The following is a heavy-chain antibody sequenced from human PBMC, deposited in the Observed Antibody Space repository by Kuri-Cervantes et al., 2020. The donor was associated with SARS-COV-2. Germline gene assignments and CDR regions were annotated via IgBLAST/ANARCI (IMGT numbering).Heavy chain of an antibody. D-gene: IGHD2-2*01. CDR3: ARGIVVVGLVKKYYFDY. CDR2: FDPEDGET. CDR1: GYTLTELS. Sequence: ASVKVSCKVSGYTLTELSVHWVRQAPGKGLEWMGGFDPEDGETIYAQKFQGRVTMTEDTSTDTAYMELSSLRSEDTAVYYCARGIVVVGLVKKYYFDYWGQGTLVTVSS. V-gene: IGHV1-24*01. J-gene: IGHJ4*02.